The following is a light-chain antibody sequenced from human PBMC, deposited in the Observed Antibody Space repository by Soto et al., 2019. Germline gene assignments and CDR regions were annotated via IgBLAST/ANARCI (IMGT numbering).Light chain of an antibody. CDR1: QSVSSH. CDR3: QQYKNWPL. CDR2: GAS. Sequence: MVMTPSPATPSVSPGERVTLSCTTSQSVSSHVAWYQQKPGQAPRLLLYGASTRATGIPARFSGSGGGTDFTLTISSVQSEDFAVYYCQQYKNWPLFGQGTRLEIK. V-gene: IGKV3-15*01. J-gene: IGKJ5*01.